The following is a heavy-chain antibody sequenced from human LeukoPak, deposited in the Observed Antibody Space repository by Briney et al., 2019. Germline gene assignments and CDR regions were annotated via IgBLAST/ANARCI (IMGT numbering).Heavy chain of an antibody. Sequence: PGGSLRLSCAASGFTFSSYGMHWVRQAPGKGLEWVAVISYDGSNKYYADSVKGRFTISRDNSKNTLYLQMNSLRAEDTAVYYCAKDPTGYCGGDCYPEGLGYWGQGTLVTVSS. V-gene: IGHV3-30*18. J-gene: IGHJ4*02. CDR2: ISYDGSNK. CDR1: GFTFSSYG. D-gene: IGHD2-21*02. CDR3: AKDPTGYCGGDCYPEGLGY.